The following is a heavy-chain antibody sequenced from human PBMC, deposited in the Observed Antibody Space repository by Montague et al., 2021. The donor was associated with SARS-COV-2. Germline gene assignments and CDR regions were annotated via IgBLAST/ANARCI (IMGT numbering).Heavy chain of an antibody. J-gene: IGHJ3*02. CDR1: GGSISRYS. Sequence: SETLSLTCTVSGGSISRYSWTWIRQPPGKGLEWIGYIYNSGSTNYNPSLTSRVTISVDTSKNQFSLKLSSVAAADTAVYYCERVGRGSSWYEVAFDIWGQGTMVTVSS. D-gene: IGHD6-13*01. CDR2: IYNSGST. CDR3: ERVGRGSSWYEVAFDI. V-gene: IGHV4-59*01.